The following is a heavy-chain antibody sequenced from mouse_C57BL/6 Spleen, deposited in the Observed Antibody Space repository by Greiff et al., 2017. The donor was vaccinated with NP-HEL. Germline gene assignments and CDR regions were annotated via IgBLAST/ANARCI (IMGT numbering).Heavy chain of an antibody. CDR1: GFTFSSYG. Sequence: EVKLMESGGDLVKPGGSLKLSCAASGFTFSSYGMSWVRQTPDKRLEWVATISSGGSYTYYPDSVKGRFTISRDNAKNTLYLQMSSLKSEDTAMYYCAKIIYYYGSSYLNYYAMDYWGQGTSVTVSS. D-gene: IGHD1-1*01. J-gene: IGHJ4*01. V-gene: IGHV5-6*01. CDR2: ISSGGSYT. CDR3: AKIIYYYGSSYLNYYAMDY.